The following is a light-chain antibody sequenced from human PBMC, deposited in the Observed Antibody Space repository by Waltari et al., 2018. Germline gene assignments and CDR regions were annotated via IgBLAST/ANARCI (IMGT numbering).Light chain of an antibody. J-gene: IGKJ2*01. V-gene: IGKV4-1*01. CDR1: QSILYTSNNKNY. CDR3: QQYFDNPRT. CDR2: WAS. Sequence: EIVMTQSPESLAVSLGETATITCKSSQSILYTSNNKNYLAWYQQKPGQPPRLLIYWASSRDSGVPDRFSGSGSGTDFTLTISSLQAEDVAVYYCQQYFDNPRTFGKGTRLEIK.